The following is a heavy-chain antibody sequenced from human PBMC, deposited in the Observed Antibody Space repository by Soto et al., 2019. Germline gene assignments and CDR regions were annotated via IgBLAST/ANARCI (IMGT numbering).Heavy chain of an antibody. D-gene: IGHD2-2*01. V-gene: IGHV3-64*04. CDR2: MSSNGFNT. J-gene: IGHJ5*02. Sequence: GGSLRLSCSASGFTFSTYAMHWVRQAPGKGLECVSAMSSNGFNTYYADSVKGRFTISRDNLKNTLYLQMNSLRAEDTAVYYCARDGVGYCSSTSCGNWFDPWGQGTLVTVSS. CDR3: ARDGVGYCSSTSCGNWFDP. CDR1: GFTFSTYA.